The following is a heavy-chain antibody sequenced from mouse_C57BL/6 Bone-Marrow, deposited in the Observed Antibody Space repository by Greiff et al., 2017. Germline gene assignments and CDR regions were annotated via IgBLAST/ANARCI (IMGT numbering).Heavy chain of an antibody. CDR2: INPSSGYT. J-gene: IGHJ3*01. Sequence: QVQLQQSGAELAKPGASVKLSCKASGYTFTSYWMHWVKQRPGQGLEWIGYINPSSGYTKYNQKFKDKATLTAEKSSSTAYMQLSSLTSEDSAVYFCARGDYGSRHWFAYWGQGTLVTVSA. CDR3: ARGDYGSRHWFAY. V-gene: IGHV1-7*01. D-gene: IGHD1-1*01. CDR1: GYTFTSYW.